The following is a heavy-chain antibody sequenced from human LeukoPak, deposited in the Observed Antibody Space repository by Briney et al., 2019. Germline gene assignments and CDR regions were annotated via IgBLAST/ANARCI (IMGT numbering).Heavy chain of an antibody. J-gene: IGHJ4*02. CDR3: TRPVNFIRDGYNFGY. CDR2: IKSKTDGGTT. CDR1: GFTFSNAW. D-gene: IGHD5-24*01. Sequence: PGGSLRLSCAASGFTFSNAWMSWVRQAPGKGLEWVGRIKSKTDGGTTDYAAPVKGRLTISRDDSKNTLYLQMNSLKTEDTAVYYCTRPVNFIRDGYNFGYWGQGTLVTVSS. V-gene: IGHV3-15*01.